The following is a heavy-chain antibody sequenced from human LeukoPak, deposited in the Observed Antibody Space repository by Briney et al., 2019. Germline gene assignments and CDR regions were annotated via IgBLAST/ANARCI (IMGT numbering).Heavy chain of an antibody. V-gene: IGHV4-38-2*02. CDR3: AREGGDVYRSYNWFDP. J-gene: IGHJ5*02. D-gene: IGHD3-10*01. CDR2: IYHSGST. Sequence: SETLSLTCTVSGYSISSGYYWGWLRQPPGKGLEWVGSIYHSGSTYYNPSLKSRVTISVDTSKNQFSLKLSSVTAADTAVYYCAREGGDVYRSYNWFDPWGQGTLVTVSS. CDR1: GYSISSGYY.